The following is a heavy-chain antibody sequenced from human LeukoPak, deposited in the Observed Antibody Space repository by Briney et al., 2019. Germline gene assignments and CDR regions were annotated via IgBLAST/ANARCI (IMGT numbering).Heavy chain of an antibody. V-gene: IGHV4-61*08. CDR2: IYYSGST. D-gene: IGHD6-19*01. CDR3: ATAVAGTVRGLYFDY. J-gene: IGHJ4*02. Sequence: SSQTLSLTCTVSGGSISSGGYYWSWIRQPPGKGLEWIGYIYYSGSTNYNPSLKSRVTISVDTSKNQFSLKLSSVTAADTAVYYCATAVAGTVRGLYFDYWGQGTLVTVSS. CDR1: GGSISSGGYY.